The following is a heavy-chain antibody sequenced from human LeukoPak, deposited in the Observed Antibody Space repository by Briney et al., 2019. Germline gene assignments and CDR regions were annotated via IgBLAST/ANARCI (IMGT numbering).Heavy chain of an antibody. CDR2: ISNTGGVI. V-gene: IGHV3-23*01. J-gene: IGHJ4*02. Sequence: PGGSLRLSCAASGFTFSNYAMTWVRQAPGKGLEWVSSISNTGGVIYYADSVKGRFTTSRDNSKNTLFLQMNSLRAEDTALYYCAKIGVASETDYWGQGTLVTVSS. D-gene: IGHD3-3*02. CDR1: GFTFSNYA. CDR3: AKIGVASETDY.